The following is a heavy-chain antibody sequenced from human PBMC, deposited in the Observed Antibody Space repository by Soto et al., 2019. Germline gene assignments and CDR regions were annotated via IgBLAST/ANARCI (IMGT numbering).Heavy chain of an antibody. V-gene: IGHV1-18*01. CDR1: GYTFFTYD. Sequence: QVHLVQSGVEVKTPGASVKGSCQASGYTFFTYDISWGRQAPGQGLEWMGWISTYSGDTKYAQKFQGRVTKTTDTSTTTAYLDLRSLSSDDTAVYYCARHHGPTTSEDWFDPWGQGTLVTVSS. CDR3: ARHHGPTTSEDWFDP. CDR2: ISTYSGDT. D-gene: IGHD5-12*01. J-gene: IGHJ5*02.